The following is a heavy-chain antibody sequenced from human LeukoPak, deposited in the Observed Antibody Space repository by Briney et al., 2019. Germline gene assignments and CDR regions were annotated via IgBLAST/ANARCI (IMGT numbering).Heavy chain of an antibody. J-gene: IGHJ3*02. CDR3: AAQERHLGLWGVMGAFDI. V-gene: IGHV4-39*07. CDR1: GGSISSSSYY. CDR2: IYYSGST. D-gene: IGHD3-16*01. Sequence: SETLSLTCTVSGGSISSSSYYWGWIRQPPGKGLEWIGSIYYSGSTYYNPSLKSRVTISVDTSKNQFSLKLSSVTAADTAVYYCAAQERHLGLWGVMGAFDIWGQGTMVTVSS.